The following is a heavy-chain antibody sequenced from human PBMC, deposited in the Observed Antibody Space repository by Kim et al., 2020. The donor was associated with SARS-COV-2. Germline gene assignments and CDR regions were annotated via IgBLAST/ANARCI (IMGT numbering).Heavy chain of an antibody. CDR2: ISDSGGTT. CDR1: GFTFSSYA. Sequence: GGSLRLSCAASGFTFSSYAMIWVRQAPGKGRKWVSSISDSGGTTYYADSVKGRFTISRDNSKNTLYLQMNSMRAEDTAIYYCAKARFRSSGDFDYWGQGTLVTVSS. J-gene: IGHJ4*02. D-gene: IGHD6-13*01. CDR3: AKARFRSSGDFDY. V-gene: IGHV3-23*01.